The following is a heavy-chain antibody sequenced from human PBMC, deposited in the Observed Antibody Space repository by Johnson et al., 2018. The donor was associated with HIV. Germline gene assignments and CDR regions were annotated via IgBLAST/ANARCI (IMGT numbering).Heavy chain of an antibody. CDR3: ARPYILLQLVSAFDI. V-gene: IGHV3-66*02. D-gene: IGHD6-6*01. J-gene: IGHJ3*02. Sequence: VYLVESGGGLVQPGGSLRLSCAASGFTVSSNYMSWVRQAPGKGLEWVSDISWHSGGVAKTDSVKGQLTSSRDNFKNTLYLQMNSLRDEDTAVYCCARPYILLQLVSAFDIWGQGTMVTVSS. CDR1: GFTVSSNY. CDR2: ISWHSGGV.